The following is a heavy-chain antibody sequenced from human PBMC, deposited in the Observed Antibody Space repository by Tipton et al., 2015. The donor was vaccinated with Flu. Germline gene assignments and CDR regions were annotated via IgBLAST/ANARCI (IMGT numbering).Heavy chain of an antibody. Sequence: GLVKPSETLSLTCTVSGYSISSDYYWGWIRQPPGKGLVWVSRINTDGSFTNYADSVKGRFTISRDNAKNTLYLQMNSLRAEDTAVYYCTRYCENWGQGTLVTVSS. CDR1: GYSISSDYY. V-gene: IGHV3-74*01. CDR3: TRYCEN. D-gene: IGHD2-21*01. CDR2: INTDGSFT. J-gene: IGHJ4*02.